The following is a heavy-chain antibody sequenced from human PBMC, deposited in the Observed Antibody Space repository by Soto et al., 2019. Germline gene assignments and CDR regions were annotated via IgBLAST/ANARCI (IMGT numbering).Heavy chain of an antibody. CDR1: GSNFRRYW. V-gene: IGHV3-7*01. Sequence: EVQLVESGGGLVQPGGSLSFSCPASGSNFRRYWLSWVPQAPGTGLEWVANIKEDGSEHYYVDSVKGRFTIFRDNAKNSLSLQMNSLRAEDTAIYYCARDPTASYGDSLLFDYWGQGTLVIVSS. J-gene: IGHJ4*02. CDR2: IKEDGSEH. D-gene: IGHD4-17*01. CDR3: ARDPTASYGDSLLFDY.